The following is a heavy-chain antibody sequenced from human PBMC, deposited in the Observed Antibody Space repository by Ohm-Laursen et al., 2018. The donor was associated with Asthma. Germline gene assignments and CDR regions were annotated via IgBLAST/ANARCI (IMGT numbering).Heavy chain of an antibody. D-gene: IGHD3-10*01. J-gene: IGHJ4*02. CDR1: GGSISSGDYY. Sequence: TLSLTCTVSGGSISSGDYYWSWIRQPPGKGLEWIGYIYYSGSTYYSPSLKSRVAISGDTSKNQFSLRLRSVTAADTAVYYCARQAHYLTSGSYYSTFDSWGQGTLVTVSS. V-gene: IGHV4-30-4*01. CDR2: IYYSGST. CDR3: ARQAHYLTSGSYYSTFDS.